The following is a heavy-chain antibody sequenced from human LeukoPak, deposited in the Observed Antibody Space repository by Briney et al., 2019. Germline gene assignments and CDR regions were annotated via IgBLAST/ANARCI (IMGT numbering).Heavy chain of an antibody. J-gene: IGHJ5*02. CDR1: RFTFSNYA. CDR3: AKRWEDYGGNLPGP. CDR2: ISGSGGST. Sequence: GGSLRLSCAASRFTFSNYAMSWVRQAPGKGLEWVSAISGSGGSTYYADSVKGRFTISRDNSKNTLYLQMNSLRAEDTAVYYCAKRWEDYGGNLPGPWGQGTLVTVSS. D-gene: IGHD4-23*01. V-gene: IGHV3-23*01.